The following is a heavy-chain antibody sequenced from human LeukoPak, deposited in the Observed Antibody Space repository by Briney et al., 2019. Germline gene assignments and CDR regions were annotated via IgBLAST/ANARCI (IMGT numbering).Heavy chain of an antibody. V-gene: IGHV3-43D*03. D-gene: IGHD3-22*01. CDR1: GFTFGDYA. Sequence: GGSLRLSCAASGFTFGDYAMHWVRQAPGKGLEWVSLISWDGGSTYYADSVQGRFTISRDNSKNSLYLQMSSLRGEDTALYYCAKSERDYYDSSGYYSLGYWGQGTLVTVSS. CDR3: AKSERDYYDSSGYYSLGY. J-gene: IGHJ4*02. CDR2: ISWDGGST.